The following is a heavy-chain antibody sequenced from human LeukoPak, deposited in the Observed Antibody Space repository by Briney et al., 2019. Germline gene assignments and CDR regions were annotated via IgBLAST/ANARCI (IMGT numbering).Heavy chain of an antibody. CDR3: ARRAGIYSHPYDY. D-gene: IGHD1-14*01. CDR2: ISSSGSTI. V-gene: IGHV3-11*01. Sequence: GGSLRLSCAASGFTVGNNYMAWVRQVPGKGLEWVSYISSSGSTIYYADSVRGRFTISRDNSKNTLYLQMNSLRAEDTAVYYCARRAGIYSHPYDYWGQGTLVTVSS. CDR1: GFTVGNNY. J-gene: IGHJ4*02.